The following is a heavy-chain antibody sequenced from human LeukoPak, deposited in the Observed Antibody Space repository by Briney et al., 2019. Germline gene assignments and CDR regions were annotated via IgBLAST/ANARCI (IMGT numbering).Heavy chain of an antibody. V-gene: IGHV3-53*01. J-gene: IGHJ6*03. CDR2: IYSGGST. CDR3: ARGNYYGSSGYYYGYYYYYMDV. CDR1: GFTVSSNY. Sequence: PGGSLRLSCAASGFTVSSNYMSWVRQAPGKGLEWVSVIYSGGSTYYADSVEGRFTISRDNSENTLYLQMNSLRAEDTAVYYCARGNYYGSSGYYYGYYYYYMDVWGKGTTVTVSS. D-gene: IGHD3-22*01.